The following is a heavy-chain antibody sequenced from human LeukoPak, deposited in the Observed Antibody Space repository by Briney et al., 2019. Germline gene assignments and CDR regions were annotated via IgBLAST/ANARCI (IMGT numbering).Heavy chain of an antibody. CDR2: INPNSGGT. V-gene: IGHV1-2*02. D-gene: IGHD2-2*01. Sequence: ASVKVSCKASGYTFTGYYMHWVRQAPGQGLEWMGWINPNSGGTNYAQKFQGRVTMTRDTSVSTAYMELSRLRSDDTAVYYCARDVGEYCSSTNCYASHYWGQGTLVTVSS. CDR1: GYTFTGYY. CDR3: ARDVGEYCSSTNCYASHY. J-gene: IGHJ4*02.